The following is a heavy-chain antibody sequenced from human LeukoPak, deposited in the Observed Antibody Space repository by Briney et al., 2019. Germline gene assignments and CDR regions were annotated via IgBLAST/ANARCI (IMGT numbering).Heavy chain of an antibody. J-gene: IGHJ4*02. CDR2: ISYDGSNK. D-gene: IGHD3-16*02. CDR1: GFTFSSYA. V-gene: IGHV3-30-3*01. Sequence: GGSLRLSCAASGFTFSSYAMHWVRQAPGKGLEWVAVISYDGSNKYYADSVKGRFTISRDNSKNTLYLQMNSLRAEDTAVYYCARDISYHYSFDYWGQGTQVTVSS. CDR3: ARDISYHYSFDY.